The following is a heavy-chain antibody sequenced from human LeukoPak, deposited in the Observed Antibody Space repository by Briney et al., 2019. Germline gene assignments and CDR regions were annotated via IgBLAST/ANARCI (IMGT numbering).Heavy chain of an antibody. J-gene: IGHJ6*02. CDR3: ARAYANCSSTSCYAESYYYYGMDV. Sequence: PSETLSLTCTVSGGSISSYYWSWIRQPPGKGLEWIGYIYYSGSTYYNPSLKSRVTISVDTSKNQFSLRLSSVTAADTAVYYCARAYANCSSTSCYAESYYYYGMDVWGQGTTVTVSS. V-gene: IGHV4-59*12. CDR1: GGSISSYY. CDR2: IYYSGST. D-gene: IGHD2-2*01.